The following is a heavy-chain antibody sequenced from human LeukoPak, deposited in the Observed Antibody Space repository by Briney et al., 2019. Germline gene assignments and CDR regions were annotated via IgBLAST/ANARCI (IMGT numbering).Heavy chain of an antibody. V-gene: IGHV1-8*03. Sequence: ASVKVSCKASGYTFTSYDINWVRQATGQGLEWMGWMNPNSGNTGYAQKFQGRVTITRNTSISAAYMELSRLRSDDTAVYYCARVREYYDFWSGQYYFDYWGQGTLVTVSS. CDR3: ARVREYYDFWSGQYYFDY. J-gene: IGHJ4*02. D-gene: IGHD3-3*01. CDR1: GYTFTSYD. CDR2: MNPNSGNT.